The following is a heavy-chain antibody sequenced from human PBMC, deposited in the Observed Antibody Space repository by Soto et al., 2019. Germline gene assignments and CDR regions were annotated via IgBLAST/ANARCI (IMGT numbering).Heavy chain of an antibody. V-gene: IGHV1-69*06. Sequence: QVQLVQSGAEVKKPGSSVKVSCKVSGDTFHSHAITWERQAPGQGLEWMGQIIPMFGTANYAQKFQDRVTVTADTSTSTGYMELRSLGSEDTAVYYCAKSKGVGLLVDAFDIWGQGTMVTVSS. D-gene: IGHD2-15*01. CDR2: IIPMFGTA. CDR1: GDTFHSHA. CDR3: AKSKGVGLLVDAFDI. J-gene: IGHJ3*02.